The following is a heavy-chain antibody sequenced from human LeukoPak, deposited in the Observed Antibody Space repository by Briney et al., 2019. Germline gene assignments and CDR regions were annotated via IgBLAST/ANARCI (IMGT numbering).Heavy chain of an antibody. D-gene: IGHD1-26*01. CDR2: IYSGGST. V-gene: IGHV3-53*01. Sequence: PGGSLRLSCAASELTVSSNYMNWVRQPPGKGLECVSVIYSGGSTYYADSVKGRFTISRDNSKNTLYLQMNSLRAEDTAVYYCARARGRTSGFDSWGQGTLVTVSS. CDR1: ELTVSSNY. J-gene: IGHJ4*02. CDR3: ARARGRTSGFDS.